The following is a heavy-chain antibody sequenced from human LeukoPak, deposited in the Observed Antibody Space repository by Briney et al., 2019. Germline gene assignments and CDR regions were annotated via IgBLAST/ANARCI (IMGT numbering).Heavy chain of an antibody. CDR1: GFTFSSYA. J-gene: IGHJ4*02. V-gene: IGHV3-23*01. CDR2: ISGSGGST. Sequence: GGSLRLSCAASGFTFSSYAMSWVRQAPGKGLEWVSAISGSGGSTYYADSVKGRFTISRDNFKNTLYLQMNSLRAEDTAVYYCARDYYDSSGYYYFDYWGQGTLVTVSS. CDR3: ARDYYDSSGYYYFDY. D-gene: IGHD3-22*01.